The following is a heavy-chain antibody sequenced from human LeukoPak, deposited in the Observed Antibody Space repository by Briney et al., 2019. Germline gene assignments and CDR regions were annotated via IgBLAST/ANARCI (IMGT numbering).Heavy chain of an antibody. D-gene: IGHD4-17*01. CDR3: ARGKIGYYYGDYDGY. J-gene: IGHJ4*02. CDR2: ISTISSTK. Sequence: GGSLRLSCAASGLTVSNNYMSWVRQAPGKGLEWVSYISTISSTKYYADSVKGRFTISRDNAKNSLYLQMNSLRDEDTAVYYCARGKIGYYYGDYDGYWGQGTLVTVSS. CDR1: GLTVSNNY. V-gene: IGHV3-48*02.